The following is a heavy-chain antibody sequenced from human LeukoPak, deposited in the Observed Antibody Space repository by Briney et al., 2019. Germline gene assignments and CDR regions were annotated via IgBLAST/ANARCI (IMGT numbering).Heavy chain of an antibody. J-gene: IGHJ4*02. Sequence: QPGGSLRLSCAASGFTFNMSAIHWVRQAPGKGLEWAALMSYDGSYKYYADSVKGRFTVSRDSSKNTLSLQMNSLRVEDTAVYYCARSHYYDRAGYLTEPFDYWGQGTLVTVSS. CDR3: ARSHYYDRAGYLTEPFDY. V-gene: IGHV3-30*14. D-gene: IGHD3-22*01. CDR2: MSYDGSYK. CDR1: GFTFNMSA.